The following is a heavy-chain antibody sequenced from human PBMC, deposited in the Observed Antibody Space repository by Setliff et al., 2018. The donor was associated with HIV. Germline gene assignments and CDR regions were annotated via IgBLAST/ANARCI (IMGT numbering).Heavy chain of an antibody. D-gene: IGHD2-15*01. J-gene: IGHJ3*01. CDR2: IYWDDDK. V-gene: IGHV2-5*02. CDR1: GFSLSTRGVG. Sequence: SGPTLVNPTQTLTLTCTFSGFSLSTRGVGVGWIRQPPGKALEWLALIYWDDDKRYNPSLKTRLTITKDTSKNQVVLTTTNMDPVDTATYYCAHQELGYCSGGSCPPPHAFDVWGQGTMVTVSS. CDR3: AHQELGYCSGGSCPPPHAFDV.